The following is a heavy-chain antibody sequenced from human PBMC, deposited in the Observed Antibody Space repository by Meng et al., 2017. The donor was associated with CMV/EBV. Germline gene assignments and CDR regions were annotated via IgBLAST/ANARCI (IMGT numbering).Heavy chain of an antibody. J-gene: IGHJ4*01. V-gene: IGHV1-18*01. CDR3: ARGVPLGIIYSFDY. D-gene: IGHD2-21*01. CDR2: ISVYNGHT. CDR1: GYTFTGYG. Sequence: QVQLVQSGVEVKKPGASVKVSCKASGYTFTGYGISWVRQAPGQGLEWIGWISVYNGHTNFAQNLQGRVTMTTDTSTSTAYVELRSLRSDDTAIYYCARGVPLGIIYSFDYWGQGTLVTVSS.